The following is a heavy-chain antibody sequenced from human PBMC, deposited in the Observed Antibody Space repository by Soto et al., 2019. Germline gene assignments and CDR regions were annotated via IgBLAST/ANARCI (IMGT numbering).Heavy chain of an antibody. CDR2: IYPGDSDT. Sequence: PGESLKISCKGSGYSFTSYWIGWVRQMPGKGLEWMGIIYPGDSDTRYSPSFQGQVAISADKSISTAYLQWSSLKASDTAMYYCARHFEGHYDSSGYYYGWFDPWGQGTLVTVSS. V-gene: IGHV5-51*01. J-gene: IGHJ5*02. CDR3: ARHFEGHYDSSGYYYGWFDP. D-gene: IGHD3-22*01. CDR1: GYSFTSYW.